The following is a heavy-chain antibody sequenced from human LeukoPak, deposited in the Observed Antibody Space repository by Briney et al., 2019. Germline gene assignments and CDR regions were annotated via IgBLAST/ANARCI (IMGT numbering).Heavy chain of an antibody. D-gene: IGHD6-13*01. V-gene: IGHV4-39*07. CDR1: GGSISSSSYY. Sequence: SETLSLTCTVSGGSISSSSYYWGWIRQPPGKGLEWIGSIYYSGSTYYNPSLKSRVTISVDTSKNQFSLKLSSVTAADTAVYYCARVLSLQRWYYFDYWGQGTLVTVSS. CDR3: ARVLSLQRWYYFDY. J-gene: IGHJ4*02. CDR2: IYYSGST.